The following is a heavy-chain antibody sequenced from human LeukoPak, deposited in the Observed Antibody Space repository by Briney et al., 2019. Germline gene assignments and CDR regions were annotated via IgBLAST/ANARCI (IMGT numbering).Heavy chain of an antibody. J-gene: IGHJ4*02. CDR2: IWYDGSIK. CDR3: ARGQQLVKTD. V-gene: IGHV3-33*01. CDR1: GFNFSTYG. Sequence: GGSLRLSCAASGFNFSTYGMHWVRQAPGKGLEWVAVIWYDGSIKNYADSVKGRFTISRDNTKNTVYLQMDSLRAEDTALYYCARGQQLVKTDWGQGTLVTVSS. D-gene: IGHD6-13*01.